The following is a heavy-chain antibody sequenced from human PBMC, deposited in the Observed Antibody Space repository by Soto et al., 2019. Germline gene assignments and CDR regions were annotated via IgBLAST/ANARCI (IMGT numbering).Heavy chain of an antibody. V-gene: IGHV1-18*04. CDR1: GYTFTSHS. D-gene: IGHD3-10*01. Sequence: QVQLVQSGAEVKKPGASVKVSCKASGYTFTSHSIIWVRRAPGEGLEWGGWISAYNGYTNSAENFQGRVTMTTDASTTTAYMELRSLRSDAKAVYYCARVGYYYGSGSYVFAPWGQGTLVTVSS. CDR2: ISAYNGYT. CDR3: ARVGYYYGSGSYVFAP. J-gene: IGHJ5*02.